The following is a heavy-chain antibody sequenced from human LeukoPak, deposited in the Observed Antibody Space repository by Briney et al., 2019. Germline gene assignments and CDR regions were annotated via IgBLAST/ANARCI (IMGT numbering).Heavy chain of an antibody. CDR1: GFTFSSYG. J-gene: IGHJ4*02. D-gene: IGHD5-12*01. V-gene: IGHV3-30*03. Sequence: PGRSLRLSCAASGFTFSSYGMHWVRQAPGKGLEWVAVISYDGSNKYYADSVKGRFTISRDNAKNSLYLQMNSLRAEDTAVYYCARGTFGGYSGYDSPPIDYWGQGTLVTVSS. CDR3: ARGTFGGYSGYDSPPIDY. CDR2: ISYDGSNK.